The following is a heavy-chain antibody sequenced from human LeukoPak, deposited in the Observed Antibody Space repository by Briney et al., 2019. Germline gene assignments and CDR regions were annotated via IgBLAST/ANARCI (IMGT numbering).Heavy chain of an antibody. Sequence: ASVKVSCKASGYTFISYYMHWVRQAPGQGLEWMGIIIPSGGSTSYTQNFQGRLTMTRDTSTSTVYMELSSLRSEDTAVYYCARGTETSMVTHFDYSGRGTLVTVSS. J-gene: IGHJ4*02. CDR1: GYTFISYY. D-gene: IGHD5-18*01. CDR3: ARGTETSMVTHFDY. CDR2: IIPSGGST. V-gene: IGHV1-46*01.